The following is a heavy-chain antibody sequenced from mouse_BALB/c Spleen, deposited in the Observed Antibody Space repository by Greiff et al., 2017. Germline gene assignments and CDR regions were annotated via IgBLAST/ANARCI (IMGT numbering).Heavy chain of an antibody. CDR2: ISDGGSYT. V-gene: IGHV5-4*02. CDR3: AREGGFPYYAMDY. Sequence: EVKVVESGGGLVKPGGSLKLSCAASGFTFSDYYMYWVRQTPEKRLEWVATISDGGSYTYYPDSVKGRFTISRDNAKNNLYLQMSSLKSEDTAMYYCAREGGFPYYAMDYWGQGTSVTVSS. J-gene: IGHJ4*01. CDR1: GFTFSDYY. D-gene: IGHD1-2*01.